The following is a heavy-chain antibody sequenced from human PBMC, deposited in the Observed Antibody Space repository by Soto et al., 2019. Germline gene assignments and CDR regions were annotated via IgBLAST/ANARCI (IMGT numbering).Heavy chain of an antibody. Sequence: SETLSLTCAVSGGSISSGGYSWSWIRQPPGKGLEWIGYIYHSGSTYYNPSLKRRVTRAVDRSKNQFSRQLSSVTAAATAVYYCARENNVLPGGYFDSWGQGTLVTVSS. CDR1: GGSISSGGYS. D-gene: IGHD3-10*01. V-gene: IGHV4-30-2*01. CDR3: ARENNVLPGGYFDS. CDR2: IYHSGST. J-gene: IGHJ4*02.